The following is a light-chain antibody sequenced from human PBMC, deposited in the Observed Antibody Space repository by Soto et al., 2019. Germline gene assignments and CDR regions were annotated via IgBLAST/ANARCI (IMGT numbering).Light chain of an antibody. J-gene: IGLJ1*01. CDR3: SSYAGSNNF. V-gene: IGLV2-8*01. CDR2: EVS. CDR1: SSDVGGYNY. Sequence: QSVLTQPPSASGAPGQSVTISCTGTSSDVGGYNYISWYQQHPGKAPKLIIYEVSKRPSGVPERFSGSKSGNTASLTVSGLQADDEADYYCSSYAGSNNFFGTGTKVTVL.